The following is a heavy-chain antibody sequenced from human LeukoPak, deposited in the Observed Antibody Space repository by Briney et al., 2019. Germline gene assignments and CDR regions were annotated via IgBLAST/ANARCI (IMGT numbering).Heavy chain of an antibody. CDR1: GFTFSSYA. CDR3: ALTMVRGRDYYYGMDV. Sequence: PGGSLRLSCAASGFTFSSYAMSWVRQAPGKGLEWVSAISGSGGSTYYADSVKGRFTISRDNSKNTLYLQMNSLRAEDTAVYYCALTMVRGRDYYYGMDVWGQGTTVTVSS. V-gene: IGHV3-23*01. CDR2: ISGSGGST. D-gene: IGHD3-10*01. J-gene: IGHJ6*02.